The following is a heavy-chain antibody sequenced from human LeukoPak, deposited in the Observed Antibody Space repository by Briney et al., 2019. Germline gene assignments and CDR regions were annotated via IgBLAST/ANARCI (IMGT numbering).Heavy chain of an antibody. V-gene: IGHV3-9*03. CDR3: AKTTTVTIRDAFDI. CDR2: ISWNSGSI. Sequence: GGSLRLSCAASGFSFNDYAMHWVRQAPGKGLEWVSGISWNSGSIGYADSMKGRFTISRDNAKNSLYLQMNSLRAEDMALYYCAKTTTVTIRDAFDIWGQGTMVTVSS. D-gene: IGHD4-17*01. J-gene: IGHJ3*02. CDR1: GFSFNDYA.